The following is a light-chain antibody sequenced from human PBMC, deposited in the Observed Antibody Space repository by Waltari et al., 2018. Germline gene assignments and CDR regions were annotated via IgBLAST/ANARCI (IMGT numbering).Light chain of an antibody. Sequence: QSALTQPASVSGSPGQSITISCTGTSSDVGGYNYVSWYQPHPGKAPKFMIYEVTNRPSGVSNRCSGSNSGNTAYLTISGLRAEDEADYHCSSYTSSDTWVFGGGTKVTVL. CDR2: EVT. J-gene: IGLJ3*02. CDR1: SSDVGGYNY. V-gene: IGLV2-14*01. CDR3: SSYTSSDTWV.